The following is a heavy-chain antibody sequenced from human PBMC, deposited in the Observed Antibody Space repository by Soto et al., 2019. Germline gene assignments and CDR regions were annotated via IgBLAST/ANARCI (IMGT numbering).Heavy chain of an antibody. D-gene: IGHD2-2*01. CDR1: GYDFTSYW. Sequence: GESLKISCKASGYDFTSYWIGWVRQKPGKGLEWMGMIYPGDSDTRYSPSFQGHVTISADKSTGTANLQWSSLKASDTAMFYCARRRSSTAFDSPGQGTMVTVSS. J-gene: IGHJ3*02. V-gene: IGHV5-51*01. CDR3: ARRRSSTAFDS. CDR2: IYPGDSDT.